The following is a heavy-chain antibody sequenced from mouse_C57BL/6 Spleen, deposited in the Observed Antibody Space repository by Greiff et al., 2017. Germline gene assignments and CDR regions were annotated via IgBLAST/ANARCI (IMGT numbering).Heavy chain of an antibody. CDR3: AMEGYGSSYEAY. J-gene: IGHJ3*01. CDR1: GYTFTSYW. Sequence: QVQLQQPGAELVKPGASVKVSCKASGYTFTSYWMHWVKQRPGQGLEWIGRIHPSDSDTNYNQKFKGKATLTVDKSSSTAYMQLSSLTSEDSAVYYCAMEGYGSSYEAYWGQGTLVTVSA. CDR2: IHPSDSDT. V-gene: IGHV1-74*01. D-gene: IGHD1-1*01.